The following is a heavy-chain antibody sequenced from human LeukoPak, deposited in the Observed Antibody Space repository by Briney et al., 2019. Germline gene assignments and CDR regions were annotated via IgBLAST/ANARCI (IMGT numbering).Heavy chain of an antibody. V-gene: IGHV3-7*01. CDR3: AGEEGSSWHNDY. CDR1: GFTFNRCW. CDR2: INPDGRDT. Sequence: GGSLRLSCVVSGFTFNRCWMNWVRQAPGRGLEWVAHINPDGRDTYYVDSVKGRFTISRDNAQNSMYLQMNSLRLEDTAVYYCAGEEGSSWHNDYWGQGTLVTVSS. J-gene: IGHJ4*02. D-gene: IGHD6-13*01.